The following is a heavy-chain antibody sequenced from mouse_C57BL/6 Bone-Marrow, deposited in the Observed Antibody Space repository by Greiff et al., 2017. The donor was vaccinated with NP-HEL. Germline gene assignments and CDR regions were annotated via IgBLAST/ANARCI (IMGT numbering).Heavy chain of an antibody. CDR1: GYTFTDYY. D-gene: IGHD2-4*01. J-gene: IGHJ4*01. CDR2: INPNNGGN. Sequence: EVQLQQSGPELVKPGASVKISCKASGYTFTDYYMNWVKQSHGKSLEWIGDINPNNGGNSYNQKFKGKVTLTVDKSSSTAYMELRSLTSEDSAVYYSARETYYDYGGAMDFWGQGTSVTVTS. CDR3: ARETYYDYGGAMDF. V-gene: IGHV1-26*01.